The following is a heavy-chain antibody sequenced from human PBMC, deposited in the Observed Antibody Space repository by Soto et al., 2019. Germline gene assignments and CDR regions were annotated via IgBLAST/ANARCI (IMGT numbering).Heavy chain of an antibody. Sequence: GGSLRLSCAASGFTFSSYAMSWVRQAPGKGLDWVSTINTSGGSTYYADSVRGRFTISRDNSKNTLYLQMNSLRAEDTAVYYCAKSPGMYYYDSSGYYHYDYWGQGTLVTVPS. J-gene: IGHJ4*02. CDR2: INTSGGST. D-gene: IGHD3-22*01. CDR3: AKSPGMYYYDSSGYYHYDY. CDR1: GFTFSSYA. V-gene: IGHV3-23*01.